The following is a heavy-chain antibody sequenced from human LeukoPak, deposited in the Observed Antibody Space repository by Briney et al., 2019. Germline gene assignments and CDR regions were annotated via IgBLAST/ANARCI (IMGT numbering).Heavy chain of an antibody. J-gene: IGHJ4*02. CDR2: IYSAGST. D-gene: IGHD3-10*01. Sequence: GGSLRLSCAASGLTVSRNYMSWVRQAPGKGLESVSVIYSAGSTYYADSVRGRFTISRDNAKNTLYLQMNSLRVEDTAVYYCARDSYYYGSGRYYFDYWGQGTLVTVSS. V-gene: IGHV3-53*01. CDR3: ARDSYYYGSGRYYFDY. CDR1: GLTVSRNY.